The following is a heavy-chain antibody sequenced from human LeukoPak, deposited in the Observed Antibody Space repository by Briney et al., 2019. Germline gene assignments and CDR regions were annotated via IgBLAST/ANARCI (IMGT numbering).Heavy chain of an antibody. CDR3: ASLVDHNGMDV. Sequence: ASVKVSFKASGGTFSSYAISWVRQAPGQGLEWMGGIIPIFGTANYAQKFQGRVTITADESTSTAYMELSSLRSEDTAVYYCASLVDHNGMDVWGQGATVTVSS. CDR2: IIPIFGTA. D-gene: IGHD3-9*01. J-gene: IGHJ6*02. V-gene: IGHV1-69*13. CDR1: GGTFSSYA.